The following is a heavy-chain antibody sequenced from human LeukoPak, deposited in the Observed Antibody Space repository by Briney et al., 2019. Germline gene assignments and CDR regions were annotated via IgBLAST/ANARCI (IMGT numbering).Heavy chain of an antibody. D-gene: IGHD3-10*01. CDR1: GYTFTGYY. CDR3: ARERHYGSGSYYNGQDAFDI. CDR2: ISAYNGNT. J-gene: IGHJ3*02. V-gene: IGHV1-18*04. Sequence: ASVKVSCKASGYTFTGYYIHWVRQAPGQGLEWMGWISAYNGNTNYAQKLQGRVTTTTDTSTSTAYMELRSLRSDDTAVYYCARERHYGSGSYYNGQDAFDIWGQGTMVTVSS.